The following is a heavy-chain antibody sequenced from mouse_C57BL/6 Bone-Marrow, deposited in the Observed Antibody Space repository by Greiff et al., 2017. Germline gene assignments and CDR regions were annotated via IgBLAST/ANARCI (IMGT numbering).Heavy chain of an antibody. D-gene: IGHD1-1*01. CDR2: IDPSDSYT. J-gene: IGHJ2*01. V-gene: IGHV1-59*01. CDR3: ARVVHYYGSSYDYFDY. Sequence: QVQLQQPGAELVRPGTSVKLSCKASGYTFTSYWMHWVKQRPGQGLEWIGVIDPSDSYTNYNQTFKGKATLTVDTSSSTAYMQLSSLTSEDSAVYYCARVVHYYGSSYDYFDYWGQGTTLTVSS. CDR1: GYTFTSYW.